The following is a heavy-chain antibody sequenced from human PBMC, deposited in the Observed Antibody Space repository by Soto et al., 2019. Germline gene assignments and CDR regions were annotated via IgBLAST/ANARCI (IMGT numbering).Heavy chain of an antibody. CDR1: GFTFTNYE. CDR2: MNPNSGDT. J-gene: IGHJ5*02. Sequence: QEQLVQSGAEVKKPGASVKVSCRASGFTFTNYETIWVRQATGQGLEWMGWMNPNSGDTVYAQKFQGRVTLTRDTSISTASIEMSSLTYEDTAVYYCARGGGGHCSCGTCYRFLDPWGQGTMVTVSS. V-gene: IGHV1-8*01. D-gene: IGHD2-15*01. CDR3: ARGGGGHCSCGTCYRFLDP.